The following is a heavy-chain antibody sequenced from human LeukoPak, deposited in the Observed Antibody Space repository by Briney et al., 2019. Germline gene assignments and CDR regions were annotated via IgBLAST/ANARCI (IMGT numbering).Heavy chain of an antibody. CDR3: ARDGYSGSSLFDY. Sequence: PSETLSLTCTVSGGSISSHFWSWIRQPPGKGLEWIGYIHYRGSTNYNPSLKSRVTISVDTSKNQFSLRLSSVTAADTAVYYCARDGYSGSSLFDYWGQGTLVTVSS. CDR1: GGSISSHF. V-gene: IGHV4-59*11. D-gene: IGHD1-26*01. CDR2: IHYRGST. J-gene: IGHJ4*02.